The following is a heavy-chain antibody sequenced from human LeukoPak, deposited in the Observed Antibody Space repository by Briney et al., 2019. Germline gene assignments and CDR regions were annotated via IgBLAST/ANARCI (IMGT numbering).Heavy chain of an antibody. V-gene: IGHV1-8*01. CDR1: GYTFTSYD. J-gene: IGHJ4*02. D-gene: IGHD3-10*01. Sequence: ASVKVSCKASGYTFTSYDINWVRQATGLGLEWMGWMNPNSGNTGYAQKFQGRVTMTRNTSISTAYMELSSLRSEDTAVYYCARGNRSMVQGVIVYWGQGTLVTVSS. CDR2: MNPNSGNT. CDR3: ARGNRSMVQGVIVY.